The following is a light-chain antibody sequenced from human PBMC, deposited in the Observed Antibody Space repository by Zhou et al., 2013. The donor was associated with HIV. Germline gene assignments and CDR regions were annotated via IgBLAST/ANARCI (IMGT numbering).Light chain of an antibody. V-gene: IGKV1-5*03. CDR2: KVS. Sequence: DIQMTQSPSALSASVGDRVTITCRASQTVNNWLAWYQQKPGKTPKLLIYKVSNLESGVPSRFSGSGSGAHFTLTISSLQPDDFATYYCQQYDTFWTFGQGTKVGNQT. CDR1: QTVNNW. CDR3: QQYDTFWT. J-gene: IGKJ1*01.